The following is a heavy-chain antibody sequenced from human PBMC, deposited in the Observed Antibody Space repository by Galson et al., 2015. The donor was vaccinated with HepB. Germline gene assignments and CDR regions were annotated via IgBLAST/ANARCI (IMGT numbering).Heavy chain of an antibody. V-gene: IGHV1-46*01. CDR2: INPSGGST. CDR3: AREGGVVVVPAAKAFDI. Sequence: SVKVSCKASGYTFTSYYMHWVRQAPGQGLEWMGIINPSGGSTSYAQKFQGRVTMTRDTSTSTVYMELSSLRSEDTAVYYCAREGGVVVVPAAKAFDIWGQGTMVTVSS. D-gene: IGHD2-2*01. CDR1: GYTFTSYY. J-gene: IGHJ3*02.